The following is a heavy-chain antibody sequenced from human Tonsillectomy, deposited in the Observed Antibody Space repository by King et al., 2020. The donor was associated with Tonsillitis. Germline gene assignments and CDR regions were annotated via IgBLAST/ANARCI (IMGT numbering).Heavy chain of an antibody. CDR2: ISWNSGSI. Sequence: VQLVESGGGLVQPGRSLRLSCAASGFTFDDYAMHWVRQAPGKGLEWVSRISWNSGSIGYADSVKGRFTISRDNAKNSLYLQMNSLRAEDTALYYCAKQLLWFGESFNDAFDIWGQGTMVTVSS. CDR1: GFTFDDYA. V-gene: IGHV3-9*01. D-gene: IGHD3-10*01. J-gene: IGHJ3*02. CDR3: AKQLLWFGESFNDAFDI.